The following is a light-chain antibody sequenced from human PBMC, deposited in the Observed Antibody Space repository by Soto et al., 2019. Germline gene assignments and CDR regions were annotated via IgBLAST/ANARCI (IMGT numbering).Light chain of an antibody. CDR3: QQRSNWPLT. V-gene: IGKV3-11*01. CDR1: QSVSSY. J-gene: IGKJ4*01. CDR2: DAS. Sequence: EIVLTQSPATLSFAPGERATLSCRASQSVSSYLAWYQQKPGQAPSLLIYDASNRATGIPARFHGSGSGTDFPLTISSLKPEDFAVYYCQQRSNWPLTFGGGTKVEIK.